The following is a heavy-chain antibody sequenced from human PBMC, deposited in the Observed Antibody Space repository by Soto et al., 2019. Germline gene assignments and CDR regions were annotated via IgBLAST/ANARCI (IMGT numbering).Heavy chain of an antibody. CDR1: GFTFSSTG. CDR3: AKDGGIAVAAH. CDR2: ISHDGGNK. D-gene: IGHD6-19*01. Sequence: QVQLVESGGGVVQPGGALRLSCAASGFTFSSTGMHWVRQAPGKGLEWVAVISHDGGNKYYGDSVKGRFTISRDNSKNTLYLQMNSLRADDTAVYYCAKDGGIAVAAHWGQGTLVTVSS. V-gene: IGHV3-30*18. J-gene: IGHJ4*02.